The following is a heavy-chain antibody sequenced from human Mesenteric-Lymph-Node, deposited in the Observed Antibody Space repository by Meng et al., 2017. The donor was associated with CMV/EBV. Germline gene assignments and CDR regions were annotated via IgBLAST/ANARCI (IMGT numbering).Heavy chain of an antibody. V-gene: IGHV1-8*01. Sequence: ASVKVSCKASGYTFTSYDINWVRQATGQGLEWMGWMNPNSGNTGYAQKFQGRVTMTRNTSISTAYMELRSLRSDDTAVYYCVRSCSGGGCYFRHWGQGTLVTVSS. J-gene: IGHJ4*02. D-gene: IGHD2-15*01. CDR2: MNPNSGNT. CDR3: VRSCSGGGCYFRH. CDR1: GYTFTSYD.